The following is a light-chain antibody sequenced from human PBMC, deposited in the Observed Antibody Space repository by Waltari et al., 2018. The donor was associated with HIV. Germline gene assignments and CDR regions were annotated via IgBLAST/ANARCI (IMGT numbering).Light chain of an antibody. Sequence: QSALTQPPSASGSPGQSVTISCTGTNSDIGGYNYVSWYQQHPGKAPKLVISEVTSGPSGVPDRFSGSKSGTTASLTVSGLQAEDEADYYCSSYANKNGFYVVFGGGTKLTVL. CDR1: NSDIGGYNY. CDR3: SSYANKNGFYVV. CDR2: EVT. V-gene: IGLV2-8*01. J-gene: IGLJ2*01.